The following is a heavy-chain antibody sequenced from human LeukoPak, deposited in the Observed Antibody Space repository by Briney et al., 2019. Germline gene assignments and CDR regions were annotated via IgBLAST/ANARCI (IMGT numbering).Heavy chain of an antibody. CDR3: AREGRAAVGKGAFDI. Sequence: PSETLSLTCTVSGDSISNYYWSWIRQPAGKGLEWIGRISTSGSTNYNPSLKSRVTMSVNTSKNQFSLKLNSVTAADTAVYHCAREGRAAVGKGAFDIRGRGTMVTVSS. J-gene: IGHJ3*02. D-gene: IGHD6-13*01. CDR1: GDSISNYY. V-gene: IGHV4-4*07. CDR2: ISTSGST.